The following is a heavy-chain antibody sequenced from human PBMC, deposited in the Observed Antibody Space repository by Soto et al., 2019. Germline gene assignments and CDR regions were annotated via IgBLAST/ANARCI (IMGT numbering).Heavy chain of an antibody. D-gene: IGHD3-10*02. CDR1: GFIFTSHV. CDR2: VTGGNGDT. CDR3: ARDSGVRGPSGDLDY. V-gene: IGHV1-3*01. J-gene: IGHJ4*02. Sequence: ASVKVSCKASGFIFTSHVVHWVRQAPGQRLEWMGWVTGGNGDTKYSQKIQGRVTITRDISATTAYMELSRLTSEDKAIYYCARDSGVRGPSGDLDYWGQGTLVTVSS.